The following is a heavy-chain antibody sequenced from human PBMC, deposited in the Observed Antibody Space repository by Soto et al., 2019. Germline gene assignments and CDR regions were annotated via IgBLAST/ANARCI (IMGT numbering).Heavy chain of an antibody. CDR1: GFIFSNYV. Sequence: GGSLRLSCAGSGFIFSNYVLNWVRQAPGRGLEWVSSISGNGRATYYADSVKGRFTISRDNSKDTVFLQMNSLTAEDTAVYYCARGRVGYNSGYFDFWGQGTLVTVSS. D-gene: IGHD5-12*01. CDR3: ARGRVGYNSGYFDF. J-gene: IGHJ4*02. CDR2: ISGNGRAT. V-gene: IGHV3-23*01.